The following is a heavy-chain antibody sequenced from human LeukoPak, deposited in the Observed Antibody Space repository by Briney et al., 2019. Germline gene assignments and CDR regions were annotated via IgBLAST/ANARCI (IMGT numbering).Heavy chain of an antibody. J-gene: IGHJ3*02. Sequence: ASVKVSCKASGYTFTSYGISWVRQAPGQGLEWMGWVSAYNGNTNYAQKLQGRVTMTTDTSTSTAYMELRSLRSEDTAVYYCARVLLWFGENAFDIWGQGTMVTVSS. V-gene: IGHV1-18*01. CDR3: ARVLLWFGENAFDI. CDR1: GYTFTSYG. D-gene: IGHD3-10*01. CDR2: VSAYNGNT.